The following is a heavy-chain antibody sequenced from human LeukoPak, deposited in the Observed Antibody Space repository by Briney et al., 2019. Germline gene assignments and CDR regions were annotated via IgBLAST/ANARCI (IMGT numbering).Heavy chain of an antibody. J-gene: IGHJ4*02. V-gene: IGHV3-9*01. Sequence: SGGSLRLSCAASGFTFDDYAMHWVRQAPGKGLEWVSGISWSSGSIGYADSVKGRFTISRDNSKNTLYLQMNSLRAEDTAVYYCAKSTTYDSSGYCFDYWGQGTLVTVSS. CDR2: ISWSSGSI. D-gene: IGHD3-22*01. CDR1: GFTFDDYA. CDR3: AKSTTYDSSGYCFDY.